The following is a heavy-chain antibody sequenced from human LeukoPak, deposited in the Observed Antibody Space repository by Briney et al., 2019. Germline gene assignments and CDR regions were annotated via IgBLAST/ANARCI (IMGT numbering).Heavy chain of an antibody. V-gene: IGHV3-23*01. Sequence: GGSLRLSCAACGITFSSYAMTWVRQVPGKGLEWVSSISGSGGSTYYADSVKGRFTISRDNSKNTLYLQMNSLRAEDTAVYYCANGGRVGYNWYYFDYWGQGTLVIVSS. D-gene: IGHD5-24*01. CDR2: ISGSGGST. CDR1: GITFSSYA. CDR3: ANGGRVGYNWYYFDY. J-gene: IGHJ4*02.